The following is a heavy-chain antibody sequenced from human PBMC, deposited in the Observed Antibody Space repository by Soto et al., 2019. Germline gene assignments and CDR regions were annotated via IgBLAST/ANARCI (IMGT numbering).Heavy chain of an antibody. J-gene: IGHJ6*03. CDR1: GYSFTSYW. CDR2: IYPGDSDT. V-gene: IGHV5-51*01. D-gene: IGHD2-15*01. Sequence: PGESLKISCKGSGYSFTSYWIGWVRQMPGKGLEWMGIIYPGDSDTRYSPSFQGQVTISADKSISTAYLQWSSLKASDTAMYYCARLSCSGGSCYRHYYYYMDVWGKGTTVTVSS. CDR3: ARLSCSGGSCYRHYYYYMDV.